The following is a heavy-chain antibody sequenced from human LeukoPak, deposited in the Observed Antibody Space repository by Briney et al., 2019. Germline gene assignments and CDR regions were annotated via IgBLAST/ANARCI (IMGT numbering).Heavy chain of an antibody. V-gene: IGHV4-39*07. CDR3: ARGRWWFAGRPPHYMDF. Sequence: SETLSLTCTVSAGSISSDSYYWGWIRQPPGKGLEWIGTIYYSGNTYYNPSLKSRVTIPLDTSKNQFSLKLSSVTAADTAVYYCARGRWWFAGRPPHYMDFWGKGTTVTVSS. D-gene: IGHD6-6*01. CDR2: IYYSGNT. CDR1: AGSISSDSYY. J-gene: IGHJ6*03.